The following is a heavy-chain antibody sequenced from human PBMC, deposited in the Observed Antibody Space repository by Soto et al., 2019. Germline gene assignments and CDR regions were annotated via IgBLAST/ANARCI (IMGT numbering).Heavy chain of an antibody. J-gene: IGHJ4*02. CDR3: ARYQFPDYYDSSGFLTS. D-gene: IGHD3-22*01. CDR1: GGSISSYY. CDR2: IYTSGST. Sequence: SDYLSLTCTVSGGSISSYYWSWIRQPAGKGLEWIGRIYTSGSTNYNPSLKSRVTMSVDTSKNQFSLKLSSVTAADTAVYYCARYQFPDYYDSSGFLTSWGQGTLVTVYS. V-gene: IGHV4-4*07.